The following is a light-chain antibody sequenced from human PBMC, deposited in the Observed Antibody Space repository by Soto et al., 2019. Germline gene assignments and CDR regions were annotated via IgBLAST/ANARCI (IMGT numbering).Light chain of an antibody. J-gene: IGLJ2*01. CDR3: SSYTSTSTVV. Sequence: QSVLTQPASVSGSPGQSVTISCTGTSSNVGAYNYVSWYQQHPGKVPKLMIYYVSDRPSGVSNRFSGSKSGNTASLTISGLQAEDEADYYCSSYTSTSTVVFGGGTKVTV. V-gene: IGLV2-14*01. CDR1: SSNVGAYNY. CDR2: YVS.